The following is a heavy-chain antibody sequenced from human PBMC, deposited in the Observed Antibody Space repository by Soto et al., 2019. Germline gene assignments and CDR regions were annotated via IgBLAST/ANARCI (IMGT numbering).Heavy chain of an antibody. CDR1: GGSISSYY. CDR2: IYTSGST. D-gene: IGHD1-1*01. Sequence: SETLSLTCTVSGGSISSYYWSWIRQPAGKGLEWIGRIYTSGSTNYNPSLKSRVTMSVDTSKNQFSLKLSSVTAADTAVYYCARDRGQLGMTSIQMGIGAFDIWGQGTMVTVSS. CDR3: ARDRGQLGMTSIQMGIGAFDI. J-gene: IGHJ3*02. V-gene: IGHV4-4*07.